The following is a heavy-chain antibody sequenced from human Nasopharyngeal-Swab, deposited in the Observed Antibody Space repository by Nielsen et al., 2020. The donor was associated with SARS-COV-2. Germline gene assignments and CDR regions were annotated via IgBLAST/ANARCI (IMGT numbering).Heavy chain of an antibody. V-gene: IGHV3-7*03. CDR2: IKQDGTLK. Sequence: GSLRLSCGGSGFTLRDYWMRWVRQSPQQGPGGVANIKQDGTLKSYVDSVKGRFIISRDNAKNSLDLQMNSLRVEDPAVYYCVRNEIWGQGTLVTVS. CDR3: VRNEI. CDR1: GFTLRDYW. J-gene: IGHJ4*02.